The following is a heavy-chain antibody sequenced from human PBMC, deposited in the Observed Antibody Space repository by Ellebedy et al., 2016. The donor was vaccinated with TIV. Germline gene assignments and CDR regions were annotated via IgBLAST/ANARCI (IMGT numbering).Heavy chain of an antibody. CDR3: ARSSGWDRFDY. D-gene: IGHD6-19*01. V-gene: IGHV4-39*07. J-gene: IGHJ4*02. CDR1: GDSISSSSYY. Sequence: MPSETLSLTCTVSGDSISSSSYYWCWIRQLPGKGLEWIGSIYYSGSTNYNPSLKSRVTIAVDTSKKQISLKLSSVTATDTAVYYCARSSGWDRFDYWGQGTLVTVSS. CDR2: IYYSGST.